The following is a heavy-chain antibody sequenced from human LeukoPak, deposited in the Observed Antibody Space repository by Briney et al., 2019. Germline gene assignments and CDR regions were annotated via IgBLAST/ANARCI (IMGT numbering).Heavy chain of an antibody. D-gene: IGHD6-19*01. J-gene: IGHJ5*02. CDR1: GYSFPSYW. CDR3: ARTAVTGTFWFDP. CDR2: IFPYDSDT. V-gene: IGHV5-51*01. Sequence: GESLKISCKGSGYSFPSYWIAWVRQMPGKGLEWMGIIFPYDSDTRYSPSFQGQVTISADTSISTAHLQWNSLKASDTAMYYCARTAVTGTFWFDPWGQGTLVTVSS.